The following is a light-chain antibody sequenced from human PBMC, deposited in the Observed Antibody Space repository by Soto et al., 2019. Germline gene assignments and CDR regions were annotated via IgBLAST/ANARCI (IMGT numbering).Light chain of an antibody. V-gene: IGKV3-20*01. CDR2: GAS. J-gene: IGKJ5*01. CDR1: QSVNTN. Sequence: EIVLTQSPGTLSWSPGERATLSCRASQSVNTNLAWYQQKPGQAPRLLISGASSRATGIPDRFSGSGSGTDFTLTISRLEPEDFALYYCQQYGHSPITFGQGTRLEIK. CDR3: QQYGHSPIT.